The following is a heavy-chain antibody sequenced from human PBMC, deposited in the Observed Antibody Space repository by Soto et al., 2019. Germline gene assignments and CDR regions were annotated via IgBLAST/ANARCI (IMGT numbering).Heavy chain of an antibody. J-gene: IGHJ5*02. CDR2: IYTSGST. CDR1: VGSISSYY. V-gene: IGHV4-4*07. CDR3: AREPGIAVAGWSRGFDP. D-gene: IGHD6-19*01. Sequence: SESLSLTCTVSVGSISSYYWSWIRQPAGKGLEWIGRIYTSGSTNYNPSLKSRVTMSVDTSKNQFSLKLSSVTAADTAVYYCAREPGIAVAGWSRGFDPWGQGTLVTVSS.